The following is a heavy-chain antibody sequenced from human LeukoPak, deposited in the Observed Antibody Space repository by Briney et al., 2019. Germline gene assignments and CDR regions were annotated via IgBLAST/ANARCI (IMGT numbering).Heavy chain of an antibody. J-gene: IGHJ5*02. Sequence: PSETLSLTCTVSGGSISSYYWSWIRKPPGKGLEWVSSISSSSSYIYYADSVKGRFTISRDNAKNSLYLQMNSLRAEDTAVYYCARDRQVGFLEWLLYGWFDPWGQGTLVTVSS. CDR1: GGSISSYY. D-gene: IGHD3-3*01. CDR2: ISSSSSYI. CDR3: ARDRQVGFLEWLLYGWFDP. V-gene: IGHV3-21*01.